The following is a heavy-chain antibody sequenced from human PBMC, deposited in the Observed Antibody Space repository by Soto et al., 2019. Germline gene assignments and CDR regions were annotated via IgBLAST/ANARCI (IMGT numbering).Heavy chain of an antibody. J-gene: IGHJ4*02. Sequence: EVQLVESGGDLVQPGGSVRLSCAASGLTFSGYWMHWVRQAPGKGLVWVSRVNSDGTSTAYADSVKGRFTISRDNAKNTLYLQMNSLRAEDTAVYYCARGWTGGYWGQGTLVTVSS. D-gene: IGHD2-15*01. CDR3: ARGWTGGY. CDR1: GLTFSGYW. CDR2: VNSDGTST. V-gene: IGHV3-74*01.